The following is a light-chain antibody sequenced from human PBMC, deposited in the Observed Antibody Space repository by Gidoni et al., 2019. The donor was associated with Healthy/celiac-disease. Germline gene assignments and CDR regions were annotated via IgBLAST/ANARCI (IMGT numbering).Light chain of an antibody. CDR3: QQRSNWPLT. CDR1: QSVSSY. V-gene: IGKV3-11*01. J-gene: IGKJ3*01. Sequence: EIVLTHSPATLSLSPGERATLSCRASQSVSSYLAWYQQKPGQAPRLRIYDASNRATGIPARFSGSGSGTDFTLTISSLEPEDFAVYYCQQRSNWPLTFGPGTKVDIK. CDR2: DAS.